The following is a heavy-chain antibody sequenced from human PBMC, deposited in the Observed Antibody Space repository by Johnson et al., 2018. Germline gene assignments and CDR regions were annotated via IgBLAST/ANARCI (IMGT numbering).Heavy chain of an antibody. Sequence: EVQLVESGGGLVQPGGSLRLSCAASGFIFGAYTMSWVRQAPGKGLEWVAKMKEDGSDTNYVDSVKGRFTISRDNAKNSLYLKMDSLRADDTAVYYCERGGSARFDSWGQGVLVTVSP. D-gene: IGHD6-25*01. CDR3: ERGGSARFDS. J-gene: IGHJ5*01. V-gene: IGHV3-7*01. CDR1: GFIFGAYT. CDR2: MKEDGSDT.